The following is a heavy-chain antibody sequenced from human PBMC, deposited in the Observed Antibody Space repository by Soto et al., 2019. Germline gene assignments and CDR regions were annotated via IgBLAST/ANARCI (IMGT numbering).Heavy chain of an antibody. J-gene: IGHJ6*02. CDR1: GYSISSGNY. V-gene: IGHV4-38-2*01. CDR3: RSSTSCYDESCVDV. D-gene: IGHD2-2*01. CDR2: LYHIGST. Sequence: SETLSLTCAVSGYSISSGNYWALIRQPPGRGLEWIGSLYHIGSTHYNTSLKSRVTISVDTSKNHFSLELSSVTAADTAIYYCRSSTSCYDESCVDVLGQGTMVTVSS.